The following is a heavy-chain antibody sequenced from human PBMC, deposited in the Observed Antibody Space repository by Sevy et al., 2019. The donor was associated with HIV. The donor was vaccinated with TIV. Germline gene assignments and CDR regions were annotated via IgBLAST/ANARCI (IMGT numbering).Heavy chain of an antibody. CDR3: LKDQENNYYYGSGTYFDP. V-gene: IGHV3-64D*06. Sequence: GGSLRPSCSASGFTFSSYALYWVRQAPGKKMEYVSVISTNGNSAYYADSVKGRFTISRDNSKNTLYLQMRSLRPKDTAMYYCLKDQENNYYYGSGTYFDPWGQGTLVTVSS. D-gene: IGHD3-10*01. CDR1: GFTFSSYA. J-gene: IGHJ5*02. CDR2: ISTNGNSA.